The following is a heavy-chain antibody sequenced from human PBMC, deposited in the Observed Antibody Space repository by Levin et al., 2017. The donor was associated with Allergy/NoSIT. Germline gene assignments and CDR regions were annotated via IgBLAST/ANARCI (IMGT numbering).Heavy chain of an antibody. J-gene: IGHJ4*02. V-gene: IGHV1-18*01. CDR2: ISAYNGNT. CDR3: VRSGIAAAPDY. Sequence: LGESLKISCKASGYTFTSYGISWVRQAPGQGLEWMGWISAYNGNTNYAQKLQGRVTMTTDTSTSTAYMELRSLRSDDTAVYYCVRSGIAAAPDYWGQGTLVTVSS. D-gene: IGHD6-13*01. CDR1: GYTFTSYG.